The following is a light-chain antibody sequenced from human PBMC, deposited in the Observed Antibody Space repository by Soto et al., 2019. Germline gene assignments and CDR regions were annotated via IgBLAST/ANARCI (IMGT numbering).Light chain of an antibody. CDR1: SSNIGSNT. V-gene: IGLV1-44*01. J-gene: IGLJ1*01. CDR2: SNS. CDR3: SSYAGSSNV. Sequence: QSVLTQPPSASGTPGQRVTISCSGTSSNIGSNTVNWYQQLPGTAPKLLMYSNSQRPSGVPDRFSGSKSGTSASLAISGLQSEDEADYYCSSYAGSSNVFGTGTKLTVL.